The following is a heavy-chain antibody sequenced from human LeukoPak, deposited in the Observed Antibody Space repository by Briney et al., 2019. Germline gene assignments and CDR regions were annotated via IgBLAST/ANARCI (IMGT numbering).Heavy chain of an antibody. D-gene: IGHD3-9*01. CDR3: ARPPEYYDILTGYLP. CDR1: GGTFSSYA. Sequence: ASVKVSCKASGGTFSSYAISWVRQAPGQGLEWMGRIIPIFGTANYAQKFQGRVTITADESTSTAYMELSSLRSEGTAVYYCARPPEYYDILTGYLPWGQGTLVTVSS. CDR2: IIPIFGTA. J-gene: IGHJ5*02. V-gene: IGHV1-69*15.